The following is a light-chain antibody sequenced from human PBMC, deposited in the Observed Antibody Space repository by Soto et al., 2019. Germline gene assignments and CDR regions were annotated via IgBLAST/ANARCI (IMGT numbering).Light chain of an antibody. V-gene: IGKV1-27*01. CDR2: AAS. CDR3: QKYDSSPWT. J-gene: IGKJ1*01. Sequence: DIQMTQSPSSLSASVRDRVTITCRASQGISNYLAWYQQKPGKVHKHLIYAASTLQSGVTSRFSGSGSGSAFTLTSSSPQPEDVGTYYCQKYDSSPWTFGQGTKVEIK. CDR1: QGISNY.